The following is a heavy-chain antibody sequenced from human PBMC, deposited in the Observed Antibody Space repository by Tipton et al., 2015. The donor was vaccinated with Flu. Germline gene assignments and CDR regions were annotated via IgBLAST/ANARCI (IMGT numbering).Heavy chain of an antibody. Sequence: TLSLTCTVSGGSISSGSYYWSWIRQPAGKGLEWIGRIYISGSTNYNPSLKSRVTISVDTSKNQFSLKLSSVTAADTAVYYCARGGQWLDEYFQHWGQGTLVTVSS. CDR3: ARGGQWLDEYFQH. J-gene: IGHJ1*01. CDR2: IYISGST. V-gene: IGHV4-61*02. D-gene: IGHD6-19*01. CDR1: GGSISSGSYY.